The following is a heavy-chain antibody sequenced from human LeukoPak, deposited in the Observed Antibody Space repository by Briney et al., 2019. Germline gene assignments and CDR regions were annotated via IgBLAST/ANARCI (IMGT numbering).Heavy chain of an antibody. D-gene: IGHD3-10*01. Sequence: SETLSLTCTVSGGSFIIYYWSWIRQPAGKGLEWIGRIYTSGNTNYNPSLKSRVTISVDTAQNQFSLQLTSVTAADTAVYYCARGDYGSGTYLWGSWGQGVLVTVSP. CDR3: ARGDYGSGTYLWGS. V-gene: IGHV4-4*07. J-gene: IGHJ5*02. CDR1: GGSFIIYY. CDR2: IYTSGNT.